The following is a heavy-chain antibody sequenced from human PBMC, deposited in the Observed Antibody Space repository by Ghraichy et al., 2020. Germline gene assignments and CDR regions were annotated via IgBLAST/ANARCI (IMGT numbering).Heavy chain of an antibody. J-gene: IGHJ4*02. CDR3: ARSTVITPLNY. V-gene: IGHV1-2*02. CDR1: GYTFTGYY. CDR2: LNPSTGDT. Sequence: ASVKVSCKTSGYTFTGYYIHWVRQAPGQGLEWMGWLNPSTGDTNIAQKFQGSVTMTRDKSISTGYMELSSLRSDDTAVCFCARSTVITPLNYWGQGTLVTVSS. D-gene: IGHD4-23*01.